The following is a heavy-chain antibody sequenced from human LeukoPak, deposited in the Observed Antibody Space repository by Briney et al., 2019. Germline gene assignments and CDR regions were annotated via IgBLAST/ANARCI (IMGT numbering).Heavy chain of an antibody. CDR3: AELGITMIGGV. CDR2: ISSSSSYI. CDR1: GFTFSSYS. J-gene: IGHJ6*04. Sequence: GGSLRLSCAASGFTFSSYSMNWVRQAPGKGLEWVSSISSSSSYIYYADSVKGRFTISRHNAKNSLYLQMDSLRAEDTAVYYCAELGITMIGGVWGKGTTVTISS. D-gene: IGHD3-10*02. V-gene: IGHV3-21*01.